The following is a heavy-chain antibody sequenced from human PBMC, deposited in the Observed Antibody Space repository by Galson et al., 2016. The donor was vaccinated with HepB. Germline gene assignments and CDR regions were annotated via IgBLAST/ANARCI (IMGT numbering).Heavy chain of an antibody. Sequence: SETLSLTCTVSGGSVSTSGYSWGWIRQPPGKGLEWIGNMYSSGKTNYNPSLESRLAISLDTSRNQFSLNLNSVTTADTAVYYCLRRVHGSSWCDYWGQGTLVTVSS. J-gene: IGHJ4*02. CDR3: LRRVHGSSWCDY. CDR1: GGSVSTSGYS. CDR2: MYSSGKT. V-gene: IGHV4-39*01. D-gene: IGHD6-13*01.